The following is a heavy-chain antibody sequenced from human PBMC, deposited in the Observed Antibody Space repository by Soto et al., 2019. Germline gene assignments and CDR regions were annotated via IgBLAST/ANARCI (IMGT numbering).Heavy chain of an antibody. D-gene: IGHD3-16*01. CDR1: GFTVSNNY. CDR3: AAYSHKGY. CDR2: IYSGGST. Sequence: EEQLVESGGDLVQPGGSLRLSCAASGFTVSNNYMSWVRQAPGKGLEWVSLIYSGGSTYYADSVKGRFTISRDSSKNTLYLQMNSLRAEDTAIYYGAAYSHKGYWGQGTLVTVSS. J-gene: IGHJ4*02. V-gene: IGHV3-66*01.